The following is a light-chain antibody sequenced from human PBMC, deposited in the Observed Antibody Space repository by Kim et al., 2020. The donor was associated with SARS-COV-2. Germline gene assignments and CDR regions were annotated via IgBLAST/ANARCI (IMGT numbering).Light chain of an antibody. V-gene: IGKV3-20*01. CDR3: QQYDTSPYT. CDR2: GAS. CDR1: QTVISSF. Sequence: EIVLTQSPGTLSLSPGERATLSCRTSQTVISSFLGWYQQKPGQAPRLLIYGASDRATGVPDRFSGSGSGTDFTLTISRLEPEDCAVYYCQQYDTSPYTFGQGTKREI. J-gene: IGKJ2*01.